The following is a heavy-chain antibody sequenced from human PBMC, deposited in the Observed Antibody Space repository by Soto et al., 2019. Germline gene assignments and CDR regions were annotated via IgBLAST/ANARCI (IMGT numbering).Heavy chain of an antibody. D-gene: IGHD6-6*01. Sequence: PGGSLRLSCARSAFILKNYALNWVRQAPGKGLEWVASITRDGYNKYYADSVKGRFTISRDNSRDTLSLQMTALTIEDSSVYYCTKSSGGSSSVGMDYWGQGTRVTVSS. CDR2: ITRDGYNK. CDR3: TKSSGGSSSVGMDY. CDR1: AFILKNYA. J-gene: IGHJ4*02. V-gene: IGHV3-30*04.